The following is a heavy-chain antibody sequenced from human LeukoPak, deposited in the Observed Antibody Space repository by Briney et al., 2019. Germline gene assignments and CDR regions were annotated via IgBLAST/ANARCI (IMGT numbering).Heavy chain of an antibody. Sequence: GGSLRLSCAASGFTFSSYAMHWVRQAPGKGLEWVAVISYDGSNKYYADSVKGRFTISRDNSKNTLYLQMSSLRAEDTAVYYCAREKQWPDYYFDYWGQGTLVTVSS. D-gene: IGHD6-19*01. CDR1: GFTFSSYA. CDR2: ISYDGSNK. V-gene: IGHV3-30-3*01. J-gene: IGHJ4*02. CDR3: AREKQWPDYYFDY.